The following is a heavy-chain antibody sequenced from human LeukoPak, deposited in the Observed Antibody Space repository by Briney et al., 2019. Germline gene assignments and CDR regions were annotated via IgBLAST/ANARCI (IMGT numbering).Heavy chain of an antibody. J-gene: IGHJ4*02. Sequence: ASVKVSCKASGYTSTGYYMHWVRQAPGQGLEWMGWINPNSGGTNYAQKFQGRVTMTRDTSISTAYMELGRLRSDDTAVYYCARDAFEWELHFDYWGQGTLVTVSS. D-gene: IGHD1-26*01. V-gene: IGHV1-2*02. CDR1: GYTSTGYY. CDR3: ARDAFEWELHFDY. CDR2: INPNSGGT.